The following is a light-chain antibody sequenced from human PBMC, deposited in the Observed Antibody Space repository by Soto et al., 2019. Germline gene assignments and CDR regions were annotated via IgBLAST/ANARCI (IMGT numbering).Light chain of an antibody. J-gene: IGKJ3*01. Sequence: DIKMTQSDSSLAPSVGGTFTLTCRASQSVDNYVKWYQQKPGKAPGLLIDAASTLQRGVPSRFSASGSGTDFTLTSSSLQPEDFATYYCQQDLRPPLTFGPGTKVDIK. CDR1: QSVDNY. V-gene: IGKV1-39*01. CDR3: QQDLRPPLT. CDR2: AAS.